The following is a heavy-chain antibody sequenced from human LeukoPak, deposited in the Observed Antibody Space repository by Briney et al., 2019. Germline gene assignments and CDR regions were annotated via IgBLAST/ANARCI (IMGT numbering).Heavy chain of an antibody. V-gene: IGHV3-23*01. J-gene: IGHJ4*02. Sequence: PGASLRLSCAASGFTFSSYAMSWVRQAPGKGLEWVSAISGSGGSTYYADSVKGRFTISRDNSKNTLYLQMNSLRAEDTAVYYCAKDRSAFDWLLANYWGQGTLVTVFS. CDR1: GFTFSSYA. D-gene: IGHD3-9*01. CDR3: AKDRSAFDWLLANY. CDR2: ISGSGGST.